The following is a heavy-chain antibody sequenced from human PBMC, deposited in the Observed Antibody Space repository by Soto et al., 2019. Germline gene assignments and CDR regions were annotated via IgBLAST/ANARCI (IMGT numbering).Heavy chain of an antibody. J-gene: IGHJ5*02. D-gene: IGHD2-2*01. CDR2: IIAYNGNT. Sequence: QVQLVQSGAEVKKPGASVKVSCKASGYTFTSYGISWVRQAPGQGLEWMGWIIAYNGNTNYAQKLQGRVTMTTDTSTSTAYMELRSLRSDDTAVYYCARDRVCSSTSCYEAWFDPRGQGTLVTVSS. V-gene: IGHV1-18*01. CDR1: GYTFTSYG. CDR3: ARDRVCSSTSCYEAWFDP.